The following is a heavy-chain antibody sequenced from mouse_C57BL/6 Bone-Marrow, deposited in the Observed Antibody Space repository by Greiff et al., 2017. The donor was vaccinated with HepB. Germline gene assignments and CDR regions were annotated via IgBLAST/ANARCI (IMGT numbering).Heavy chain of an antibody. V-gene: IGHV2-2*01. D-gene: IGHD1-1*01. Sequence: QVQLQQSGPGLVQPSQSLSITCTVSGFSLTSYGVHWVRQSPGKGLEWLGVIWSGGSTDYNAAFISRLSIIKDNSKSQVFFKMNSLQADDTAIYYCARLFIPFAYWGQGTLVTVSA. CDR3: ARLFIPFAY. J-gene: IGHJ3*01. CDR1: GFSLTSYG. CDR2: IWSGGST.